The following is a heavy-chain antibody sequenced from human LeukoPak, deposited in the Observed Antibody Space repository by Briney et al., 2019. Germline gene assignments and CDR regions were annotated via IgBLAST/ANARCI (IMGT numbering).Heavy chain of an antibody. Sequence: EASVKVSCKASGYAFTSYYMHWVRQAPGQGLEWMGIINPSGGSTSYAQKFQGRVTMTRDTSTSTVYMELSSLRSEDTAVYYCATASGGYYNWFDPWGQGTLVTVSS. CDR3: ATASGGYYNWFDP. CDR1: GYAFTSYY. J-gene: IGHJ5*02. CDR2: INPSGGST. V-gene: IGHV1-46*01. D-gene: IGHD1-26*01.